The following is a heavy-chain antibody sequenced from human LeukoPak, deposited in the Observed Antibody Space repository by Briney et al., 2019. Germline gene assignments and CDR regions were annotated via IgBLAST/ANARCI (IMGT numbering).Heavy chain of an antibody. J-gene: IGHJ4*02. D-gene: IGHD2-15*01. CDR3: TTVGYCSGGSCYSGLG. CDR2: IKSKTDGGTT. Sequence: GGSLRLSCAASGFTFSNAWMSWVRQAPGKGLEWVGRIKSKTDGGTTDCAAPVKGRFTISRDDSKNTLYLQMNSLKTEDTAVYYCTTVGYCSGGSCYSGLGWGQGTLVTVSS. V-gene: IGHV3-15*01. CDR1: GFTFSNAW.